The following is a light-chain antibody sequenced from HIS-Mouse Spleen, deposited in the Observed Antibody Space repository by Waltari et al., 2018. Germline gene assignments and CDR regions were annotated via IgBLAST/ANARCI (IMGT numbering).Light chain of an antibody. Sequence: QSALTQPASVSGSPGQSITIPSTGTSSDVGGYNYVPWYQPHPGKAPKRMIYDVSNRPSGVSNRFSGSKSGNTASLTISGLQAEDEADYYCSSYTSSSTYVFGTGTKVTVL. CDR1: SSDVGGYNY. V-gene: IGLV2-14*03. CDR3: SSYTSSSTYV. J-gene: IGLJ1*01. CDR2: DVS.